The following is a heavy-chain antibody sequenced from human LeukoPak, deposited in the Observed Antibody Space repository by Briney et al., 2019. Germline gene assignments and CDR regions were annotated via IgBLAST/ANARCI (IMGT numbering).Heavy chain of an antibody. Sequence: SETLSLTCAVSGGSIRSSNWWSWVRQPPGKGLEWIGEIYHSGSTNYNPSLKSRVTISVDTSKNQFSLKLSSVTAADTAVYYCARDSYYYGSGNFDPWGQGTLVTVSS. J-gene: IGHJ5*02. D-gene: IGHD3-10*01. CDR3: ARDSYYYGSGNFDP. CDR1: GGSIRSSNW. V-gene: IGHV4-4*02. CDR2: IYHSGST.